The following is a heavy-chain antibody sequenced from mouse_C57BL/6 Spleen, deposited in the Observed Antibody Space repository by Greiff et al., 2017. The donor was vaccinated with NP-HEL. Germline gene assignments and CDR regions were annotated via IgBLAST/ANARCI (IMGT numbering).Heavy chain of an antibody. CDR2: IYPSDSET. D-gene: IGHD4-1*01. V-gene: IGHV1-61*01. CDR1: GYTFTSYW. Sequence: QVQLKQPGAELVRPGSSVKLSCKASGYTFTSYWMDWVKQRPGQGLEWIGNIYPSDSETHYNQKFKDKATLTVDKSSSTAYMQLSSLTSEDSAVYYCARGPGADYWGQGTTLTVSS. CDR3: ARGPGADY. J-gene: IGHJ2*01.